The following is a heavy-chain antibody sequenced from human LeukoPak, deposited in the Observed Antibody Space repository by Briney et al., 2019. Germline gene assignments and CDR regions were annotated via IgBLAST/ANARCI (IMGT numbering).Heavy chain of an antibody. CDR3: ATDYYYDSSGSYYTVDY. V-gene: IGHV1-18*01. Sequence: ASVKVSCKTSGYSENFYGITWVRQVAGQGLEWMGWISAQHGQTEYAPNSQDRVTMTTDTYTNTAYMELSSLRSEDTAVYYCATDYYYDSSGSYYTVDYWGQGTLVTVSS. CDR1: GYSENFYG. J-gene: IGHJ4*02. CDR2: ISAQHGQT. D-gene: IGHD3-22*01.